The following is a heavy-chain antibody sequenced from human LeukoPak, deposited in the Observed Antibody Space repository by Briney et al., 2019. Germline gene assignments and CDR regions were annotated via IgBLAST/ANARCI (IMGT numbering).Heavy chain of an antibody. V-gene: IGHV1-69*13. CDR2: IIPIFGTA. CDR3: ARDDSIAAAGLF. J-gene: IGHJ4*02. D-gene: IGHD6-13*01. CDR1: GYTFTSYG. Sequence: GASVKVSCKXSGYTFTSYGISWVRQAPGQGLEWMGGIIPIFGTANYSQKFQGRVTITADESTSTAYMELSSLRSEDTAVYYCARDDSIAAAGLFWGQGTLVTVSS.